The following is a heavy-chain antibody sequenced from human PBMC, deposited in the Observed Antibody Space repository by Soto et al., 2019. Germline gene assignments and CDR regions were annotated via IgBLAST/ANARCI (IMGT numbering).Heavy chain of an antibody. V-gene: IGHV4-4*02. CDR3: ARRGGGVVLAATTPFDY. D-gene: IGHD2-15*01. Sequence: QVPLQESGPRLVRPSGTLSLTCTVSSGSISTANWWSWVRQPPGWGLEWIGEIYHSGSTNYNLSLKSRVTLSVDKSKNQFSLSLTSVTAADTAIYYCARRGGGVVLAATTPFDYWGQGTLVTVSS. CDR1: SGSISTANW. J-gene: IGHJ4*02. CDR2: IYHSGST.